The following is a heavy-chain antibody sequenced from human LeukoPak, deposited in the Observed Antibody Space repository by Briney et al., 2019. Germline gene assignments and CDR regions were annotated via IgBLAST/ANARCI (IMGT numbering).Heavy chain of an antibody. CDR2: IYTSGST. D-gene: IGHD1-26*01. J-gene: IGHJ3*02. V-gene: IGHV4-61*02. CDR1: GGSISIGDYY. Sequence: SQTLSLTCTVSGGSISIGDYYWSWIRQPAGKGLEWIGRIYTSGSTNYNPSLKSRVTMSVDTSKNQFSLKLSSVTAADTAVYYCAIISGSNGAFDIWGQGTMVTVSS. CDR3: AIISGSNGAFDI.